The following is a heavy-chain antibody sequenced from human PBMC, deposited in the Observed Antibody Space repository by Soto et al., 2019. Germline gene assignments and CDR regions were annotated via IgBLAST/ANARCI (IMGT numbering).Heavy chain of an antibody. CDR1: GFTFDDYA. D-gene: IGHD3-10*01. Sequence: EMQLAESGGGLVQPGTSLRLSCAASGFTFDDYAMHWVREVPGKGLEWVSGISWNTFTIAYADSVEGRFTISRDNAQNSLFLLMISLRPEETALYYCAKDRRRGRFGGASFDIWGQGTMVTVSS. V-gene: IGHV3-9*01. J-gene: IGHJ3*02. CDR2: ISWNTFTI. CDR3: AKDRRRGRFGGASFDI.